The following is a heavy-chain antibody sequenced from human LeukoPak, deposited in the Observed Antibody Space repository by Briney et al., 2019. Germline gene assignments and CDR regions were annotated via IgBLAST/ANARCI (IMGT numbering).Heavy chain of an antibody. CDR2: IYYSGST. D-gene: IGHD3-22*01. CDR1: GGSISSGGYY. V-gene: IGHV4-31*03. J-gene: IGHJ3*02. CDR3: ARDPPYYDSSGRDDAFDI. Sequence: PSETLSLTCTVSGGSISSGGYYWSWIRQPPGKGLEWIGYIYYSGSTYYNPSLKSRVTISVDTSKNQFSLKLSSVTAADTAVYYCARDPPYYDSSGRDDAFDIWGQGTMVTVSS.